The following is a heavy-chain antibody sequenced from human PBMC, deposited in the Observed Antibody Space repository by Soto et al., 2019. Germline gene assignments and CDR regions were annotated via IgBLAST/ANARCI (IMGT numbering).Heavy chain of an antibody. J-gene: IGHJ5*02. D-gene: IGHD6-13*01. CDR1: GGSITSGGFY. Sequence: QVQLQESGPGLVKPSQTLSLTCTVSGGSITSGGFYWSWIRQHPGKGLEWIAYIFHSGSTDYNPSLQTRVTISADTSKHQFSLKLTCVTAADTAVYYCVRGGIAGNWFDPWGQGTLVTVSS. V-gene: IGHV4-31*03. CDR2: IFHSGST. CDR3: VRGGIAGNWFDP.